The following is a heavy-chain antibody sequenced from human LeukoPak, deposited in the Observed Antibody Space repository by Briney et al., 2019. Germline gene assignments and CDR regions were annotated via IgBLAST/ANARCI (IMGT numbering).Heavy chain of an antibody. D-gene: IGHD6-25*01. Sequence: SETLSLTCTVSGGAISSGDYYCSWVRQPPGKGLEWIGYIYYSGSTYYNPSLKSRVTISVDTSKNQFSLKLSSVTAADTAVYYCARQRSKSAPLDYWGQGTLVTVSS. V-gene: IGHV4-30-4*08. J-gene: IGHJ4*02. CDR2: IYYSGST. CDR1: GGAISSGDYY. CDR3: ARQRSKSAPLDY.